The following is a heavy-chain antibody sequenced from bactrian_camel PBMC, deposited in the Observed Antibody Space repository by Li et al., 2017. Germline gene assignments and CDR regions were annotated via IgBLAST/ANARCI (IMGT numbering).Heavy chain of an antibody. D-gene: IGHD3*01. V-gene: IGHV3S53*01. CDR3: AASRSCIGPDCCRRIQHVND. CDR2: VEGDGRT. CDR1: GHTGGNLC. Sequence: VQLVESGGGTVQAGGSLTLSCAASGHTGGNLCMGWFRGNPHEGVATVEGDGRTTYRDSVKGRFTISQDNAKNTLYLQMSSLKPDDTAMYYCAASRSCIGPDCCRRIQHVNDWGQGTQVTVS. J-gene: IGHJ4*01.